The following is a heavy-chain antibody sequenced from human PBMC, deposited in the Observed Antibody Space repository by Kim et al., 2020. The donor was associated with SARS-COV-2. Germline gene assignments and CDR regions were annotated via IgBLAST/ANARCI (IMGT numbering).Heavy chain of an antibody. V-gene: IGHV1-69*08. D-gene: IGHD1-26*01. Sequence: SVKVSCKASGDKFSDYTFNWVRQAPGHGLEWMGGILPLLNTPTYAQKFQGRVTVSADTPTSTVYMELTGLTNADTAVFFCARDRGVGIDYWGQGTL. CDR2: ILPLLNTP. CDR1: GDKFSDYT. J-gene: IGHJ4*02. CDR3: ARDRGVGIDY.